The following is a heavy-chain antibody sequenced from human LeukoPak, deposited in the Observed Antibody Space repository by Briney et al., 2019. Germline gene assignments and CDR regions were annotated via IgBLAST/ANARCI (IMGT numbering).Heavy chain of an antibody. CDR2: IMGSGSRT. CDR3: AKDRVSTAMVYYFDY. V-gene: IGHV3-23*01. CDR1: GLTSTSYA. Sequence: PGRSLRPSCAPSGLTSTSYATSWVRHAPGKGLEWVSAIMGSGSRTYYAHLVKGRFTTSRDNSKNTLYLQMNSLRAEDTAVYYCAKDRVSTAMVYYFDYGGQGTLVTVSA. D-gene: IGHD5-18*01. J-gene: IGHJ4*02.